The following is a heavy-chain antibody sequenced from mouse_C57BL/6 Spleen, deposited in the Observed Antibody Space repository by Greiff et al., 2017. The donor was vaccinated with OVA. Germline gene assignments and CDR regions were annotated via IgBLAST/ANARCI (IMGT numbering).Heavy chain of an antibody. D-gene: IGHD1-1*01. CDR1: GFTFSDYG. CDR3: ARADYYGSREDYFDY. Sequence: EVQLQESGGGLVKPGGSLKLSCAASGFTFSDYGMHWVRQAPEKGLEWVAYISSGSSTIYYADTVKGRFTISRDNAKNTLFLQMTSLRSEDTAMYYCARADYYGSREDYFDYWGQGTTLTVSS. V-gene: IGHV5-17*01. J-gene: IGHJ2*01. CDR2: ISSGSSTI.